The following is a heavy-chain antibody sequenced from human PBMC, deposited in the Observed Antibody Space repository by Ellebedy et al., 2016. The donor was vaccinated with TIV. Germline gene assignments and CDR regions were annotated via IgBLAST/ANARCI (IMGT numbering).Heavy chain of an antibody. CDR1: GFIFSTYS. J-gene: IGHJ6*03. V-gene: IGHV3-48*02. Sequence: GESLKISXAGSGFIFSTYSMNWVRQAPGKGLEWVSYISSTKRTVYYADSVKGRFTISRDKAKDSLYLQMDSLRDEDRAVYYCARERAGYYMDVWGKGTTVTVSS. CDR3: ARERAGYYMDV. D-gene: IGHD6-19*01. CDR2: ISSTKRTV.